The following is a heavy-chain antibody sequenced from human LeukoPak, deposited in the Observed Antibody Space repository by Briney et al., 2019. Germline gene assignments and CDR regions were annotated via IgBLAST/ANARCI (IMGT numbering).Heavy chain of an antibody. J-gene: IGHJ4*02. CDR3: AREDGYCSGGNCYSYFDS. Sequence: GGSLRLSCAASGFTFSHFWMSWVRQAPGKGLEWVAYIKKTGSETYYVDSVKGRFTITRDNTRSSLFLQMYSLRAEDTAVYFCAREDGYCSGGNCYSYFDSWGQGTLVTVSS. V-gene: IGHV3-7*01. D-gene: IGHD2-15*01. CDR2: IKKTGSET. CDR1: GFTFSHFW.